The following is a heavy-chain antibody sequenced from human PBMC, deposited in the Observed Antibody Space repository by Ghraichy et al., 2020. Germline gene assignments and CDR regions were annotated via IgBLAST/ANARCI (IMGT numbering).Heavy chain of an antibody. CDR1: GFTFSSYA. Sequence: GGSLRLSCAASGFTFSSYAMSWVRQAPGKGLEWVSAISGSGGSTYYADSVKGRFTISRDNSKNTLYLQMNSLRAEDTAVYYCAKPTGEVADHYYGMDVWGQGTTVTVSS. J-gene: IGHJ6*02. CDR2: ISGSGGST. V-gene: IGHV3-23*01. D-gene: IGHD3-10*01. CDR3: AKPTGEVADHYYGMDV.